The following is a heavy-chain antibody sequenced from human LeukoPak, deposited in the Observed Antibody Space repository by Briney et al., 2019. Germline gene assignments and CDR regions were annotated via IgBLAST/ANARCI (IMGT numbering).Heavy chain of an antibody. Sequence: GGSLRLSCAASGFTFSSYGMHWVRQAPGKGLEWVAVIWYDGSNKYFADSVKGRFTISRDNSKNTLYLQMNSLRAEDTAVYYCAKDYDSSGWAAFDIWGQGTMVTVSS. CDR3: AKDYDSSGWAAFDI. CDR2: IWYDGSNK. J-gene: IGHJ3*02. D-gene: IGHD3-22*01. V-gene: IGHV3-30*02. CDR1: GFTFSSYG.